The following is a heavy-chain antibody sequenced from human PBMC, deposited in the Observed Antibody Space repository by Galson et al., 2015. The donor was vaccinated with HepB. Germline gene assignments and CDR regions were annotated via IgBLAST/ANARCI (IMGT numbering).Heavy chain of an antibody. J-gene: IGHJ2*01. CDR1: GFSLNNARMG. D-gene: IGHD2-15*01. CDR2: IFSNDEK. Sequence: PALVKPTQTLTLTCTVSGFSLNNARMGVSWIRQPPGKALEWLAHIFSNDEKSHRRSLKNRLTISQDTSESQVVLTMTNMDPVDTATYFCSRIRKDPYWHFDLWGRGTLVTVSS. CDR3: SRIRKDPYWHFDL. V-gene: IGHV2-26*01.